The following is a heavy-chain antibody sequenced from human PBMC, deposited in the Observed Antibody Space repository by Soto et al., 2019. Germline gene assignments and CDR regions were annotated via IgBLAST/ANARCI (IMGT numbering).Heavy chain of an antibody. V-gene: IGHV4-34*01. J-gene: IGHJ6*02. Sequence: PSETLSLTCAVYGGSFSGYYWSWIRQPPGKGLEWIGEINHSGSTNYNPSLKSRVTISVDTSKNQFPLKLSSVTAADTAVYYCARDPGYSYGYEGYYYYYGMDVWGQGTTVTVSS. D-gene: IGHD5-18*01. CDR3: ARDPGYSYGYEGYYYYYGMDV. CDR2: INHSGST. CDR1: GGSFSGYY.